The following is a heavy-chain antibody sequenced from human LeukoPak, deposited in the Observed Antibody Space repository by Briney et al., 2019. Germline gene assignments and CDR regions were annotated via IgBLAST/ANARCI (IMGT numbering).Heavy chain of an antibody. CDR1: GFTVSSNY. D-gene: IGHD6-19*01. CDR3: ARDTRSSGWYYFDY. J-gene: IGHJ4*02. Sequence: GGSLRLSCAASGFTVSSNYMSWVRQAPGKGLEWVSVIYSGGSTYYADSVKGRFTISRDNSKNTLYLQMNSLRAEDTAVYYCARDTRSSGWYYFDYWGQGTLVTVSS. CDR2: IYSGGST. V-gene: IGHV3-53*01.